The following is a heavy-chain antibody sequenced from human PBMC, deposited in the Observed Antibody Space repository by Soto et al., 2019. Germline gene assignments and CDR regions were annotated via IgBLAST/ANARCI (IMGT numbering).Heavy chain of an antibody. CDR2: IVPILGIT. D-gene: IGHD5-18*01. Sequence: QAQLVQSGAEVKKPGSSVKVSCKASGGTFTSYTFSWVRQAPGQGLEWMGRIVPILGITNYAQKFQGRLTITADKSTTTGYMELSSLRSEDTSIYYCARDLGDTSMVENYWGQGTLVTVSS. V-gene: IGHV1-69*02. CDR1: GGTFTSYT. CDR3: ARDLGDTSMVENY. J-gene: IGHJ4*02.